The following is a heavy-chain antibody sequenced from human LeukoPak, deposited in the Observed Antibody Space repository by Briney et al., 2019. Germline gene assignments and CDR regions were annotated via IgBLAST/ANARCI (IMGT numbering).Heavy chain of an antibody. CDR1: GFTFSSYA. D-gene: IGHD6-13*01. V-gene: IGHV3-23*01. CDR2: ISGSGGST. J-gene: IGHJ6*03. CDR3: AKGRQQLTYYYYYMDV. Sequence: GGSLRLSCAASGFTFSSYAMSWVRQAPGKGLEWVSGISGSGGSTYYADSVKGRFTISRDNSKNTLYPQMNSLRDEDTAVYYCAKGRQQLTYYYYYMDVWGKGTTVTVSS.